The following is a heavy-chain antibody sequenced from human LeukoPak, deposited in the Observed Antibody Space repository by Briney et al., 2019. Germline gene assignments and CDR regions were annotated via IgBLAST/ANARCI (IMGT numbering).Heavy chain of an antibody. D-gene: IGHD3-10*01. J-gene: IGHJ4*02. CDR1: GYSISSGYY. CDR2: IYHSGST. V-gene: IGHV4-38-2*02. CDR3: ARLPLGAFGEVLNFDS. Sequence: PSETLSLTCTVSGYSISSGYYWGWIRQPPGKGLEWIGSIYHSGSTYYNPSLKSRVTISVDTSKNQFSLKVKSVTAADTAVYYCARLPLGAFGEVLNFDSWGQGTQVTVSS.